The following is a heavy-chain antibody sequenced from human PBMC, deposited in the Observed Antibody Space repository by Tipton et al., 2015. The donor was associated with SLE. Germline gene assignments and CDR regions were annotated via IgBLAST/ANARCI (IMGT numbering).Heavy chain of an antibody. CDR1: GFTFSSYW. D-gene: IGHD6-19*01. J-gene: IGHJ4*02. CDR3: ARDPIAVAGQGYFDY. CDR2: INSDGSST. V-gene: IGHV3-74*01. Sequence: GSLRLSCAASGFTFSSYWMHWVRQAPGKGLVWVSRINSDGSSTSYADSVKGRFTISRDNAKNTLYLQMNSLRAEDTAVYYCARDPIAVAGQGYFDYWGQGTLVTVSS.